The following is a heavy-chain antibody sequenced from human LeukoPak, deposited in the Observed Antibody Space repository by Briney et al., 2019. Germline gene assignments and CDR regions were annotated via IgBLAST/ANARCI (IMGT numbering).Heavy chain of an antibody. CDR2: ISSSGSTI. CDR3: ARSPTTVTTSYYYYMDV. CDR1: GFSFSSYN. V-gene: IGHV3-48*04. J-gene: IGHJ6*03. D-gene: IGHD4-17*01. Sequence: GGSLRLSCAASGFSFSSYNLNWVRQAPGKGLEWVSYISSSGSTIYYADSVKGRFTISRDNAKNSLYLQMNSLRAEDTAVYYCARSPTTVTTSYYYYMDVWGKGTTVTVSS.